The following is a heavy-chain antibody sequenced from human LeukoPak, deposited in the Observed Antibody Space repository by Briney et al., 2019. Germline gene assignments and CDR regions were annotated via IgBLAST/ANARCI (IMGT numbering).Heavy chain of an antibody. CDR2: IYYSGST. CDR3: ARRGPGGDSSGYYYFDY. CDR1: GDSISSGGYY. V-gene: IGHV4-39*01. Sequence: SETLSPTCTVSGDSISSGGYYWGWIRQPPGKGLEWIGTIYYSGSTYYNPSFESRVTISVDTSKNQFSLKLNSVTAADTAVYYCARRGPGGDSSGYYYFDYWGQGTLVTVSS. D-gene: IGHD3-22*01. J-gene: IGHJ4*02.